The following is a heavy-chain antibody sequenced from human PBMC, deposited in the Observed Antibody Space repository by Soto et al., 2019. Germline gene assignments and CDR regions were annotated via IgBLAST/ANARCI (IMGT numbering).Heavy chain of an antibody. D-gene: IGHD2-2*01. CDR2: ISAYNGNT. J-gene: IGHJ6*02. Sequence: ASVKVSCKASGYTFTSYGISWVRQAPGQGLEWMGWISAYNGNTNYAQKLQGRVTMTTDTSTSTAYMELRSLRSDDTAVYYCAREADIVVVPAVRDYYYYYGMDVWGQGTTVTVSS. CDR1: GYTFTSYG. V-gene: IGHV1-18*01. CDR3: AREADIVVVPAVRDYYYYYGMDV.